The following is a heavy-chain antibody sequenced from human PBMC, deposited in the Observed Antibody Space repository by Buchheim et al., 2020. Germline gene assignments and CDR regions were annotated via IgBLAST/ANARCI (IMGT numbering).Heavy chain of an antibody. Sequence: EVQLVESGGGLVQPGGSLRLSCAASGFTFSSYWMHWVRQGPGKGLVWVARISSDGSTTTYADSVKGRFTISRDNAKTTMDLQMNSLRGEDTAVYYCARDLSSWYLFDSWGQGIL. J-gene: IGHJ5*01. V-gene: IGHV3-74*01. CDR2: ISSDGSTT. CDR3: ARDLSSWYLFDS. D-gene: IGHD6-13*01. CDR1: GFTFSSYW.